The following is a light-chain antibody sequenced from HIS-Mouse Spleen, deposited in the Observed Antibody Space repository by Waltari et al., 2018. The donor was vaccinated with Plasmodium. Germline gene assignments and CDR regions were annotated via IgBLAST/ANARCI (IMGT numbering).Light chain of an antibody. J-gene: IGKJ1*01. CDR3: QQYNSYWT. CDR1: QSISSW. CDR2: KAS. V-gene: IGKV1-5*03. Sequence: DIQMTQSPSTLSASVGDRFTITCRASQSISSWLAWYQQKQGKAPKLLIYKASSLESGVPSRFSGSGSGTEFTLTISSLQPDDFATYYCQQYNSYWTFGQGTKVEIK.